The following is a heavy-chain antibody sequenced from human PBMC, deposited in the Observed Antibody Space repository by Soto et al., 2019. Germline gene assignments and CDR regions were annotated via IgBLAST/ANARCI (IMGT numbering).Heavy chain of an antibody. Sequence: PGGSLRLSCAASGFTFSSYAMSWVRQAPGKGLEWVSAISGSGGSTYYADSVKGRFTISRDNSKNMLYLQMNSLRAEDTAVYYCAKGRTAMVTKNYGMDVWGQGTTVTVSS. CDR3: AKGRTAMVTKNYGMDV. CDR2: ISGSGGST. V-gene: IGHV3-23*01. D-gene: IGHD5-18*01. J-gene: IGHJ6*02. CDR1: GFTFSSYA.